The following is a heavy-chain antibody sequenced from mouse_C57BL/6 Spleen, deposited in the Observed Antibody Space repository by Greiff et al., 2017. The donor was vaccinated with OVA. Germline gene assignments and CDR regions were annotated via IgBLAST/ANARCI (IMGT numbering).Heavy chain of an antibody. Sequence: VQLQQSGPELVKPGASVKISCKASGYTFTDYYMNWVKQSHGKSLEWIGDINPNNGGTSYNQKFKGKATLTVDKSSSTAYMELRSLTSEDSAVYYCARATMIKKAMDYWGQGTSVTVSS. D-gene: IGHD2-4*01. V-gene: IGHV1-26*01. J-gene: IGHJ4*01. CDR3: ARATMIKKAMDY. CDR1: GYTFTDYY. CDR2: INPNNGGT.